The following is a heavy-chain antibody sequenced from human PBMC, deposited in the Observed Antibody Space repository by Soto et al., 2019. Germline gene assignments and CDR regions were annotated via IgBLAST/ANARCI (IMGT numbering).Heavy chain of an antibody. CDR1: GDSVSSNSGA. Sequence: QTLSLTCAISGDSVSSNSGAWNWIRQSPSRGLEWLGRTYYRPKWFNDYALSVESRITINPDTSKNQFSLQLNSVTPDDTAVYYCASTMYTTGWYYFDHWGQGTLVTVSS. D-gene: IGHD6-19*01. CDR3: ASTMYTTGWYYFDH. J-gene: IGHJ4*02. V-gene: IGHV6-1*01. CDR2: TYYRPKWFN.